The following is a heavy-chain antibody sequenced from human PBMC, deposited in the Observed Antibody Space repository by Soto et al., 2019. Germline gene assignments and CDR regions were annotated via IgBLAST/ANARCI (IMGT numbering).Heavy chain of an antibody. CDR3: ARLLDDYGTYAFDI. V-gene: IGHV3-53*01. D-gene: IGHD3-10*01. CDR2: VYSGGST. Sequence: EVQLVESGGGLIQPGGSLRLSCAASGFTVNSNYMSWVRQAPGKGLECVSAVYSGGSTYYADSVKGRFTISRDNSKNTLFLQMNSLRAEDTAVYYCARLLDDYGTYAFDIWGQGTIVTVSS. J-gene: IGHJ3*02. CDR1: GFTVNSNY.